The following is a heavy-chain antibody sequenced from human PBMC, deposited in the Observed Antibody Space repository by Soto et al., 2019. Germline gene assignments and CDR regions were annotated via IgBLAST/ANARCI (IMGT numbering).Heavy chain of an antibody. Sequence: ASPRDSCMPSGYTFTSYTMRWGRQAPRQRLEWMGWINAGNGNTKYSQKFQGRVTITRDTSASTAYMELSSVRAEVTAVYFCASGVPPIDTWGQETRVTFPS. CDR3: ASGVPPIDT. J-gene: IGHJ4*02. D-gene: IGHD3-10*01. CDR1: GYTFTSYT. CDR2: INAGNGNT. V-gene: IGHV1-3*01.